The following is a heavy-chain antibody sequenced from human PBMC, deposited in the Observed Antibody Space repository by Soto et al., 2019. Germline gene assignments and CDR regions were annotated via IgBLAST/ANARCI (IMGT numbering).Heavy chain of an antibody. Sequence: GKRLEWIGWIVVGNGNTNYAQKFQERVTITRDISTSTAYMGLSSLRSEDTAVYYCAADGVTVGHGCLAYWGKGTPVPVSS. CDR3: AADGVTVGHGCLAY. CDR2: IVVGNGNT. V-gene: IGHV1-58*01. J-gene: IGHJ4*02. D-gene: IGHD2-15*01.